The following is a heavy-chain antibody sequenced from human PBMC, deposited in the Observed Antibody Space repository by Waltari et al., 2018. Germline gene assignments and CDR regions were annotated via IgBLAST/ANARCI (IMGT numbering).Heavy chain of an antibody. J-gene: IGHJ3*02. CDR1: GYSFTTHW. CDR3: ARQSSSSSGAFDI. V-gene: IGHV5-51*01. Sequence: EVQLVQSGAEVKKPGESLKISCKGSGYSFTTHWIAWVRQMPGKGLEWMGMINPGESDTRYSPSFQGQVTISADKSISTAYLQCGSRKASDIGMYYCARQSSSSSGAFDIWGQGTMVTVSS. D-gene: IGHD6-6*01. CDR2: INPGESDT.